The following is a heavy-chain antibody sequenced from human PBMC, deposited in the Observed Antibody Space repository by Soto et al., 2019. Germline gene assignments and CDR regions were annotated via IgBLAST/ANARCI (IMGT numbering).Heavy chain of an antibody. D-gene: IGHD2-2*01. Sequence: GGSLRLSCAASGFTFSSYWMSWVRQAPGKGLEWVANIKQDGSEKYYVDSVKGRFTISRDNAKNSLYLQMNSLRAEDTAVYYCARDPRDIVVVPAATRGWFDPWGQGTLVTVSS. CDR2: IKQDGSEK. CDR3: ARDPRDIVVVPAATRGWFDP. V-gene: IGHV3-7*01. J-gene: IGHJ5*02. CDR1: GFTFSSYW.